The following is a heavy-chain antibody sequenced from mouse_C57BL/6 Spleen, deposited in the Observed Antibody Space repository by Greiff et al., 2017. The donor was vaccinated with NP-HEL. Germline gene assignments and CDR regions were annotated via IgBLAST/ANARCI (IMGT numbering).Heavy chain of an antibody. CDR1: GYAFSSYW. Sequence: QVQLQQSGAELVKPGASVKISCKASGYAFSSYWMNWVKQRPGQGLEWIGQIYPGDGDTNYNGKFKGKATLTADKSSSTAYMQLSSLTSEDSAVDFCARDYYGSSYYAMDYWGQGTSVTVSS. J-gene: IGHJ4*01. CDR2: IYPGDGDT. D-gene: IGHD1-1*01. V-gene: IGHV1-80*01. CDR3: ARDYYGSSYYAMDY.